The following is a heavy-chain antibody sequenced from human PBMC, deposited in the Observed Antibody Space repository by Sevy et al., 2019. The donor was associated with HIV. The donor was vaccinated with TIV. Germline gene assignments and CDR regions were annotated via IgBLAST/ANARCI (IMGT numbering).Heavy chain of an antibody. CDR2: IIPIFGTA. CDR3: AWSFNWYYDILTGYRPGRYGMDV. CDR1: GGTFSSYA. D-gene: IGHD3-9*01. Sequence: ASVKVSCKASGGTFSSYAISWVRQAPGQGLEWMGGIIPIFGTANYAQKFQGRVTITADESTSTAYMELSSLRSEDMAVYYCAWSFNWYYDILTGYRPGRYGMDVWGQGTTVTVSS. V-gene: IGHV1-69*13. J-gene: IGHJ6*02.